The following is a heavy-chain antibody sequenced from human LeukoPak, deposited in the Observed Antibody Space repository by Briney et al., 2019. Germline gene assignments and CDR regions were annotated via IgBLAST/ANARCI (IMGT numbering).Heavy chain of an antibody. J-gene: IGHJ4*02. D-gene: IGHD5-18*01. V-gene: IGHV3-48*04. CDR2: ISSSGSTI. Sequence: GGSLRLSCAASGFTFSSYWMSWVRQAPGKGLEWVSYISSSGSTIYYADSVKGRFTISRDNAKNSLYLQMNSLRAEDTAVYYCARVDTAMGHFDYWGQGTLVTVSS. CDR1: GFTFSSYW. CDR3: ARVDTAMGHFDY.